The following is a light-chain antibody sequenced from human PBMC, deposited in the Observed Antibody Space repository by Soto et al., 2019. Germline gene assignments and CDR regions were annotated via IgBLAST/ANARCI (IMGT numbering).Light chain of an antibody. CDR1: QSISNY. CDR3: QQSYSTPLT. J-gene: IGKJ4*01. V-gene: IGKV1-39*01. CDR2: AAS. Sequence: DIQMTQSPSSLSASVGDRVTITCRASQSISNYLNWYQQKPGKAPKLLIYAASSLQSGVPSRFSGSKSGTDFTLTINSLQPEDFATYYCQQSYSTPLTFGGGTKVEIK.